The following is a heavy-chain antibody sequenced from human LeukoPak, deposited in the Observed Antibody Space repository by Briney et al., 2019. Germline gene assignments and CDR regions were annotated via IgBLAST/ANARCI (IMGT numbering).Heavy chain of an antibody. CDR2: ISSSSSYI. Sequence: PGGSLRLSCAASGFTFSNYAMNWVRQAPGKGLEWVSSISSSSSYIYYADSVKGRFTISRDNAKSSLYLQMNSLRAEDTAVYYCARGPENDYWGQGTLVTVSS. CDR3: ARGPENDY. CDR1: GFTFSNYA. V-gene: IGHV3-21*01. J-gene: IGHJ4*02.